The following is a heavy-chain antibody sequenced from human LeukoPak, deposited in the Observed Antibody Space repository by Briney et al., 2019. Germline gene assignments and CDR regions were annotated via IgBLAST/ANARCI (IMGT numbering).Heavy chain of an antibody. CDR3: AKYGDYDYYYYGMDV. CDR1: GFTFSSYA. J-gene: IGHJ6*02. Sequence: GGSLRLSCAASGFTFSSYAMSWVRQAPGNGLEWVSAISGSGGSTYYADSVKGRFTISRDNSKNTLYLQMNSLRAEDTAVYYCAKYGDYDYYYYGMDVWGQGTTVTVSS. CDR2: ISGSGGST. V-gene: IGHV3-23*01. D-gene: IGHD4-17*01.